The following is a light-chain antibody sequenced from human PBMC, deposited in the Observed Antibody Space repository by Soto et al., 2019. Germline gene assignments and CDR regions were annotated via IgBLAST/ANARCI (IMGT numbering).Light chain of an antibody. CDR3: ATWDDSLNRRV. CDR1: SSDIGSNT. V-gene: IGLV1-44*01. CDR2: LNN. J-gene: IGLJ3*02. Sequence: QSVLTQPPSASGTPGQRVTISCSGSSSDIGSNTVNWYQHLPGTAPKLLIYLNNQRPSGVPDRFSGSKSGTSASLAISGLQSEDEADYYCATWDDSLNRRVFGGGTKLTVL.